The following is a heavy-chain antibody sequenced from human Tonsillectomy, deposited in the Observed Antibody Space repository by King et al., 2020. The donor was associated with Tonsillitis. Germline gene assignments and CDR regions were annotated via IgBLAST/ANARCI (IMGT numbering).Heavy chain of an antibody. J-gene: IGHJ6*02. Sequence: GGGGGRGGGSRGRACAAAGFTFGDYAMHWVRQAPGKGREWVSGVRWNSGDIGYADSVKGRFTISRDNAKNSLYLQMNSLRAEDTALYYCAKGISLSLGFGMDVWGQGTTATVSS. CDR3: AKGISLSLGFGMDV. D-gene: IGHD7-27*01. CDR2: VRWNSGDI. V-gene: IGHV3-9*01. CDR1: GFTFGDYA.